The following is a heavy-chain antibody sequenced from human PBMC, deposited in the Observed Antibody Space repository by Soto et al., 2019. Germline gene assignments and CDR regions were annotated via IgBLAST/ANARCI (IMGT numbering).Heavy chain of an antibody. Sequence: PGGSLRLSCAASGFTFSGYEMNWVRQAPGKGLGWVSYISGSGSTIYYADSVKGRFTISRDNAKDSLYLQMNSLRAEDTAVYYCAREVVVFGVIIPTPMDVWGQGTTVTVSS. J-gene: IGHJ6*02. V-gene: IGHV3-48*03. D-gene: IGHD3-22*01. CDR3: AREVVVFGVIIPTPMDV. CDR2: ISGSGSTI. CDR1: GFTFSGYE.